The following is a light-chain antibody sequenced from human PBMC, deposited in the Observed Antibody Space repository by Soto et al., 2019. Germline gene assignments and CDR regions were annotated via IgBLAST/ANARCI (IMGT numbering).Light chain of an antibody. Sequence: QSALTQPASVSGSPEESITISCTGASSDVGGYNYVSWYQHNPGKAPKLLIYDVTNRPSGVSVRFSGSKSGNTASLTISGLQAEDEADYYCNSYTSSGTVVFGGGTKVTVL. CDR3: NSYTSSGTVV. CDR2: DVT. CDR1: SSDVGGYNY. V-gene: IGLV2-14*03. J-gene: IGLJ3*02.